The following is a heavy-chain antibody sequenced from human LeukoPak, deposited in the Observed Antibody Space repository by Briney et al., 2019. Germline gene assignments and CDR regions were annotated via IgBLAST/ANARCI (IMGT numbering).Heavy chain of an antibody. V-gene: IGHV1-18*04. CDR1: GYTFTSYG. J-gene: IGHJ4*02. CDR2: ISAYNGNT. CDR3: ARGYDILTGYYKGQGQYYFDY. D-gene: IGHD3-9*01. Sequence: ASVKVSCKASGYTFTSYGISWVRQAPGQGLEWMGWISAYNGNTNYAQKLQGRVTMTTDTSTSTAYMELRSLRSDATAVYYCARGYDILTGYYKGQGQYYFDYWGQGTLVTVSS.